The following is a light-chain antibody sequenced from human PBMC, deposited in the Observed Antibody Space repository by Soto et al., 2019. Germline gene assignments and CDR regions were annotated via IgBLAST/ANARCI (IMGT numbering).Light chain of an antibody. V-gene: IGLV1-51*01. CDR1: SSNIGGNS. CDR2: DDN. J-gene: IGLJ1*01. CDR3: GSGDSSLSAYV. Sequence: SVLTQPPSVSAAPGQKVTISCSGSSSNIGGNSVSWYQQLPGTAPKLLIYDDNKRPSGIPDRFSGSKSGTSATLGITGFQTGDEADYYCGSGDSSLSAYVFGTSTKVTVL.